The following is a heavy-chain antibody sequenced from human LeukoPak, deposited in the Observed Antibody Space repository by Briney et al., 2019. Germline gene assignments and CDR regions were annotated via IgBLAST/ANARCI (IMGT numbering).Heavy chain of an antibody. CDR1: GGTFSSYA. J-gene: IGHJ4*02. CDR2: IIPIFGTA. V-gene: IGHV1-69*05. D-gene: IGHD3-22*01. Sequence: SVKVSCKASGGTFSSYAISWVRQAPGQGLEWMGGIIPIFGTANYAQKFQGRVTITTDESTSTAYMELSSLGSEDTAVYYCAMGLYYYDSSGYYYVGFDYWGQGTLVTVSS. CDR3: AMGLYYYDSSGYYYVGFDY.